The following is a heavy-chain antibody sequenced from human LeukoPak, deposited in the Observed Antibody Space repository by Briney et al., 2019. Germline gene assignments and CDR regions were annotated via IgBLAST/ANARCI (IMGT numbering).Heavy chain of an antibody. CDR3: ARGRGAAAGTFDY. D-gene: IGHD6-13*01. J-gene: IGHJ4*02. V-gene: IGHV3-30*04. CDR1: GFTFSSYA. CDR2: ISYDGSKK. Sequence: GGSLRLSCAASGFTFSSYAMHWVRKAPGKGLEWVAVISYDGSKKYYADSVKGRFTISRDNSKNTLYLQMNSLRAEDTAVYYCARGRGAAAGTFDYWGQGTLVTVSS.